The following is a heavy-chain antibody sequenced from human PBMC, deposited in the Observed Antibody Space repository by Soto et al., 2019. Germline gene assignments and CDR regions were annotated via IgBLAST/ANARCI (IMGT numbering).Heavy chain of an antibody. CDR2: ISGSGGST. CDR1: GFTFSSYA. V-gene: IGHV3-23*01. CDR3: AKAQLNYYYYYYGMDV. J-gene: IGHJ6*02. Sequence: GGSLRLSCAASGFTFSSYAMSWVRQAPGKGLEWVSAISGSGGSTYYADSVKGRFTISRDNSKNTLYLQMNSLRAEDTAVYYCAKAQLNYYYYYYGMDVWGQGTTVTVS.